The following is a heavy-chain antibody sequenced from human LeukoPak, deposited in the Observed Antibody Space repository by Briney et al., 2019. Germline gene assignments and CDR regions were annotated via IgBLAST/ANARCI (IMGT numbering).Heavy chain of an antibody. J-gene: IGHJ5*02. Sequence: GESLKISCKGSAYTFSTSWIAWVRQMPGKGLEWMGIIFPGDSDTRYSPSFQGQVTISADKSISTAYLQWSSLKASDTAMYYCARLIQAGYNWFDPWGQGTLVTVSS. CDR2: IFPGDSDT. CDR3: ARLIQAGYNWFDP. D-gene: IGHD5-18*01. V-gene: IGHV5-51*01. CDR1: AYTFSTSW.